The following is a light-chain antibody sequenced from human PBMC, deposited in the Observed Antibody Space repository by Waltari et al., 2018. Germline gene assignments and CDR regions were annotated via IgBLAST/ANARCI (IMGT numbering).Light chain of an antibody. V-gene: IGKV3-15*01. Sequence: EIVMTQSPDTLSVSPGETATLSCRASQSINSNVAWYQQRPGQAPRLLIDGASTRATGIPARFSGSGSGTEFTLTISSLQSEDFAVYYCQQSNNWAPWTFGQGTKVEIK. CDR3: QQSNNWAPWT. CDR2: GAS. CDR1: QSINSN. J-gene: IGKJ1*01.